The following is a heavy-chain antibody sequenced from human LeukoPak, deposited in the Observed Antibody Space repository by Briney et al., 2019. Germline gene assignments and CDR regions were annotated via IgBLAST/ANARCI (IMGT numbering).Heavy chain of an antibody. CDR3: AKVVSSGWYTDY. CDR1: GFTFSSYA. V-gene: IGHV3-23*01. CDR2: ISGSGGST. Sequence: SGGSLRLSCAASGFTFSSYAMSWVRQAPGKGLEWVPAISGSGGSTYYADSVKGRFTISRDNSKNTLYLQMNSLRAEDTAVYYCAKVVSSGWYTDYWGQGTLVTVSS. D-gene: IGHD6-19*01. J-gene: IGHJ4*02.